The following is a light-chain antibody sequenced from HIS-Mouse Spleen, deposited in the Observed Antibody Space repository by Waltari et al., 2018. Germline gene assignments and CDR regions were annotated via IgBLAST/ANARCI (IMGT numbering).Light chain of an antibody. V-gene: IGKV1-9*01. CDR1: QGISSY. Sequence: DSQLTHSPSFLSASVGDRVTITCRAIQGISSYLAWYQQKPGKAPKLLIYAASTLQSGVPSRFSGSGSGTEFTLTISSLQPEDFATYSCQQLNSYPQFTFGPGTKVDIK. J-gene: IGKJ3*01. CDR2: AAS. CDR3: QQLNSYPQFT.